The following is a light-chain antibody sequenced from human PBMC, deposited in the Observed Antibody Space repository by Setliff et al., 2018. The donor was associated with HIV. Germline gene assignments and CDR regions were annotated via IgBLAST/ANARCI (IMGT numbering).Light chain of an antibody. Sequence: LTQPASVSGSPGQSITISCTGTSSDVGSYNLVSWYQQHPGKAPKLMIYEVSKRPSGVSNRFSGSKSGNTASLTISGLQAEDEADYFCSSYRGGSTLFVLGPGTKVTVL. J-gene: IGLJ1*01. CDR2: EVS. V-gene: IGLV2-14*02. CDR3: SSYRGGSTLFV. CDR1: SSDVGSYNL.